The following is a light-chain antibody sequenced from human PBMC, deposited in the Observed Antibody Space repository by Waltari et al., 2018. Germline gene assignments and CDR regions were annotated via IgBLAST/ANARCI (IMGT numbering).Light chain of an antibody. Sequence: QPALTQSPSASASLGASVKLTCTLSRDHTYYAIPWHHQQPQKGPRFVMKIDRDGAHTRGDGIPARFSGSASGADRFLTISRLQLEDEGDYYCQTWGTGIVFGGGTKLTVL. V-gene: IGLV4-69*01. CDR2: IDRDGAH. CDR3: QTWGTGIV. CDR1: RDHTYYA. J-gene: IGLJ2*01.